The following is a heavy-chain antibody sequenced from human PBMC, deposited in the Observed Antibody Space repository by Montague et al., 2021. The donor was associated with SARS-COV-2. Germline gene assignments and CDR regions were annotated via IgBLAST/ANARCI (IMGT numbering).Heavy chain of an antibody. Sequence: CAISGDSVSSNSAAWNWIRQSPSRGLEWLGRTYYRSRWCNEYAVSVNSRITINPDTSKNQFSLQVNSVTPEDTAVYYRARGADRYYFYGMDVWGQGTTVTVSS. V-gene: IGHV6-1*01. J-gene: IGHJ6*02. D-gene: IGHD6-19*01. CDR2: TYYRSRWCN. CDR1: GDSVSSNSAA. CDR3: ARGADRYYFYGMDV.